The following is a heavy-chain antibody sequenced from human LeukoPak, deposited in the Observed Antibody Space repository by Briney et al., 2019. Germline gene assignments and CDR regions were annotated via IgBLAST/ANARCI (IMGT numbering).Heavy chain of an antibody. J-gene: IGHJ5*02. Sequence: ASVKVSCKASGYTFTGYYMHWVRQAPGQGLEWMGRINPNSGGTNYAQKFQGRVTMTRDTSVSTAYMELSRLRSDDTAVYYCARDVRYCSGGSCYPPNWFDPWGQGTLVTVSS. V-gene: IGHV1-2*06. CDR3: ARDVRYCSGGSCYPPNWFDP. CDR1: GYTFTGYY. CDR2: INPNSGGT. D-gene: IGHD2-15*01.